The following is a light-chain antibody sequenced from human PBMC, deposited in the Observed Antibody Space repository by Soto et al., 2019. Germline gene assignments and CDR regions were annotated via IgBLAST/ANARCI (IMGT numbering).Light chain of an antibody. CDR1: QTISSW. Sequence: DIQMTQSPSTLSGSVGCRVTITCRASQTISSWLAWYQQKPGKAPKLLIYKASTLKSGVPSRFSGSGSGTEFTLTISSLQSDDFATYYCQNYNSYSEAFGQGTTGDIK. CDR3: QNYNSYSEA. V-gene: IGKV1-5*03. J-gene: IGKJ1*01. CDR2: KAS.